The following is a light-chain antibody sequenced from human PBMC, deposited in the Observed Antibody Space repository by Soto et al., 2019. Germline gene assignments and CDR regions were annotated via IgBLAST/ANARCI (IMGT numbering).Light chain of an antibody. CDR1: QSISNW. J-gene: IGKJ1*01. Sequence: DIQMTQSPSTLSAPVGDRVTITCRASQSISNWLAWYQQRPGKAPKLLIYKASSLEGGVPSRFSGSGSGTEFTLTISSLQPDDFATYYCQQYDTYSRTFGQGTKVEIK. CDR3: QQYDTYSRT. CDR2: KAS. V-gene: IGKV1-5*03.